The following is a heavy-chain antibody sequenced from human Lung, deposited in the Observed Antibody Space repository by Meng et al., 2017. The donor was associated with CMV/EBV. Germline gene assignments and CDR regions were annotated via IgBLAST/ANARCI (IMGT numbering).Heavy chain of an antibody. Sequence: GEPLKISCTASGFAFSTYSMTWVRQVPGKAPEWLSAITSGGSTYYAGSVRGRFTISRDNAENSLYLQMNSLRVEDTAVYYCASELRYLEWFSYNDYWGQGVXVTVSS. CDR2: ITSGGST. CDR3: ASELRYLEWFSYNDY. D-gene: IGHD3-3*01. J-gene: IGHJ4*02. V-gene: IGHV3-21*01. CDR1: GFAFSTYS.